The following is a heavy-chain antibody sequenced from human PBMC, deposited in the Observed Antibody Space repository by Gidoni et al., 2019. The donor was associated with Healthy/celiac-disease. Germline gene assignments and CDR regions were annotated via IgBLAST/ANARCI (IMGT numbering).Heavy chain of an antibody. CDR3: ARGMGTVTSVAADYYYYGMDV. J-gene: IGHJ6*02. D-gene: IGHD4-17*01. Sequence: EVQLVESGGGLVQPGGSLRLSCAASGFTFSSYDMHWVRQATGKGLEWVSAIGTAGDPYYPGSVKGRFTISRENAKNSLYLQMNSLRAGDTAVYYCARGMGTVTSVAADYYYYGMDVWGQGTTVTVSS. CDR1: GFTFSSYD. V-gene: IGHV3-13*05. CDR2: IGTAGDP.